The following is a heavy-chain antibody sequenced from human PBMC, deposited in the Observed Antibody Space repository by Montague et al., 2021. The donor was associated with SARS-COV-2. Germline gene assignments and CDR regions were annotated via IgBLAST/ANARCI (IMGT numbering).Heavy chain of an antibody. CDR1: GDSITSGGYF. D-gene: IGHD4-11*01. CDR3: AASGRRGYSNPFHH. V-gene: IGHV4-31*03. CDR2: ISYSEST. Sequence: TLSLTCTVSGDSITSGGYFWNWIRQHPGKGLEYIGAISYSESTYYKPSLTSRVSISMDTSKNAFSLSLHSVTAADTAVYFCAASGRRGYSNPFHHCGRGSLVTVSS. J-gene: IGHJ4*02.